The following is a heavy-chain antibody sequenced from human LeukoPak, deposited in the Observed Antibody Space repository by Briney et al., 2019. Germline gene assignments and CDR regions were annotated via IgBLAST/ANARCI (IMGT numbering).Heavy chain of an antibody. CDR1: DYTFTSYG. J-gene: IGHJ5*02. Sequence: ASVKVSCKASDYTFTSYGISWVRQAPGQGLEWVGWISAYNGNTNYAQKLQGRVTMTTDTSTSTAYMELRSLRSDDTAVYYCARDSTRATVYSSSNWFDPWGQGTPVTVSS. CDR2: ISAYNGNT. CDR3: ARDSTRATVYSSSNWFDP. D-gene: IGHD6-6*01. V-gene: IGHV1-18*01.